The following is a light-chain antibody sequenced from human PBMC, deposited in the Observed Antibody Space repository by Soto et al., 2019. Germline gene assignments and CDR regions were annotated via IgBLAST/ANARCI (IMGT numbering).Light chain of an antibody. CDR1: QSVPTNN. Sequence: IVLTQSPGTLSSSPGERATLSCRASQSVPTNNLAWYQQRPGQAPRLLIYGASLRATGIPDRFSGSGSGTDFTLTISSLQPEDFATYYCQQSYSTPWTFGQGTNVAIK. CDR2: GAS. V-gene: IGKV3-20*01. CDR3: QQSYSTPWT. J-gene: IGKJ1*01.